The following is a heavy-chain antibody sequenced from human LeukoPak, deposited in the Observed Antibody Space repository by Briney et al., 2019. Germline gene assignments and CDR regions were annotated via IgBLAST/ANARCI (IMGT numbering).Heavy chain of an antibody. D-gene: IGHD6-19*01. J-gene: IGHJ4*02. CDR3: ARDAIAVAGLSDY. CDR2: IKQDGSEK. CDR1: GFTFSSYG. Sequence: PGGSLRLSCAASGFTFSSYGMHWVRQAPGKGLEWVANIKQDGSEKYYVDSVKGRFTISRDNAKNSLYLQMNSLRAEDTAVYYCARDAIAVAGLSDYWGQGTLVTVSS. V-gene: IGHV3-7*01.